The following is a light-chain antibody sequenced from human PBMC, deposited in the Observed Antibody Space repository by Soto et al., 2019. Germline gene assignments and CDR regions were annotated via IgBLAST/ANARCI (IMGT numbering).Light chain of an antibody. CDR2: YAS. CDR1: QSVRNN. Sequence: EIMMTQSPATLSVSPGERATLSCRASQSVRNNLAWYQQKPGQAPRLLIYYASTRATGIPARFSGSGSGTEFTLTISSLPSENFALYDCQEYNNSPPLTFGQGTRLEIK. CDR3: QEYNNSPPLT. V-gene: IGKV3-15*01. J-gene: IGKJ5*01.